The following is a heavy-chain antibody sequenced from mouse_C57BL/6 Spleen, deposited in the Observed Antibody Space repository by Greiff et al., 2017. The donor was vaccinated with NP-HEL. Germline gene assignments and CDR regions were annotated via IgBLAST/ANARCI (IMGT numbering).Heavy chain of an antibody. CDR1: GFSLTSYG. D-gene: IGHD2-3*01. Sequence: VQLQQSGPGLVQPSQSLSITCTVSGFSLTSYGVHWVRQSPGKGLEWLGVIWSGGSTDYNAAFISRLSISKDNSKSQVFFKMNSLQADDTAIYYCASSYDGYPFAYWGQGTLVTVSA. CDR2: IWSGGST. CDR3: ASSYDGYPFAY. V-gene: IGHV2-2*01. J-gene: IGHJ3*01.